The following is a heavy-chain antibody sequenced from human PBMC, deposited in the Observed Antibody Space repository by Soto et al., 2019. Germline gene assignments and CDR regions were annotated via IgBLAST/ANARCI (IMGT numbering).Heavy chain of an antibody. CDR3: ARPEYSSSFNLGMDV. V-gene: IGHV3-30-3*01. J-gene: IGHJ6*02. CDR2: ISYDGSNK. Sequence: QVQLVESGGGVVQPGRSLRLSCAASGFTFGSYAMHWVRQAPGKGLEWVAVISYDGSNKYYADSVKGRFTISRDNSKNTLYLQMNSLRAEDTAVYYCARPEYSSSFNLGMDVWGQGTTVTVSS. CDR1: GFTFGSYA. D-gene: IGHD6-6*01.